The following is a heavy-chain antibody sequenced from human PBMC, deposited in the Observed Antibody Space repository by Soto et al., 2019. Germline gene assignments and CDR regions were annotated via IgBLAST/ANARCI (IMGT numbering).Heavy chain of an antibody. D-gene: IGHD6-13*01. V-gene: IGHV1-69*13. CDR2: IIPIFGTA. Sequence: GASVKVSCKASGGTFSSYAISWVRQAPGQGLEWMGGIIPIFGTANYAQKFQGRVTITADESTSTAYMELSSLRSEDTAVCYCARSSYSSSWYNWFDPWGQGTLVTVSS. CDR3: ARSSYSSSWYNWFDP. CDR1: GGTFSSYA. J-gene: IGHJ5*02.